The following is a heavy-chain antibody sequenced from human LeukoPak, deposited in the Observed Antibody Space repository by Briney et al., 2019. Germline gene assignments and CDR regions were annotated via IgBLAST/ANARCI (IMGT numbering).Heavy chain of an antibody. J-gene: IGHJ4*02. D-gene: IGHD6-19*01. CDR1: GFTFSSYS. Sequence: GFTFSSYSMNWVRQAPGKGLEWVSAISGSGGSTYYADSVKGRFTISRDNSKNTLYLQMNSLRAEDTAVYYCARSGPAGPESYFDYWGQGTLVTVSS. V-gene: IGHV3-23*01. CDR2: ISGSGGST. CDR3: ARSGPAGPESYFDY.